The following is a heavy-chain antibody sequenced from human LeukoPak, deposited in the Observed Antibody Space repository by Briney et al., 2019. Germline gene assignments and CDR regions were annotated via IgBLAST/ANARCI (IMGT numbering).Heavy chain of an antibody. CDR1: GFTFDDYA. Sequence: GGSLRLPCAASGFTFDDYAMHWVRQAPWKGLEWVSGISWNSGSIGYADSVKGRFTISRDNAKNSLYLQMNSLRAEDTALYYCAKERDSSGYFDYWGQGTLVTVSS. V-gene: IGHV3-9*01. CDR2: ISWNSGSI. D-gene: IGHD3-22*01. CDR3: AKERDSSGYFDY. J-gene: IGHJ4*02.